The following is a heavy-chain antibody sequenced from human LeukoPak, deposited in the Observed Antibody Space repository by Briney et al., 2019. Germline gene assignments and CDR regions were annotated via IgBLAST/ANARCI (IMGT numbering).Heavy chain of an antibody. J-gene: IGHJ4*02. CDR1: GFTFSSYS. Sequence: GGSLRLSCAASGFTFSSYSMNWVRQAPGKGLEWVSSISSSSSYIYYADSVKGRFTISRDNAKNSLYLQMNSLRAEDTAVYYCARGSGYSSGWYYFDYWGQGTLVTVSS. V-gene: IGHV3-21*01. CDR2: ISSSSSYI. CDR3: ARGSGYSSGWYYFDY. D-gene: IGHD6-19*01.